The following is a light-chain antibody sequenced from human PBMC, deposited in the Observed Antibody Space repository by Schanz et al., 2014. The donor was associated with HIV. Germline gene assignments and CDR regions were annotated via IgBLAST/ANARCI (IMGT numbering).Light chain of an antibody. CDR2: ATS. CDR1: QSVGGSQ. J-gene: IGKJ4*01. CDR3: QHYGDSRGT. V-gene: IGKV3-20*01. Sequence: ETVLTQSPGSLSLSPGERATLSCRTSQSVGGSQLAWYQHKRGQAPRLLIYATSFRATGIPDRFSGSGSGTDFTLTISGLEPEDFAVYYCQHYGDSRGTFGGGTEVDIK.